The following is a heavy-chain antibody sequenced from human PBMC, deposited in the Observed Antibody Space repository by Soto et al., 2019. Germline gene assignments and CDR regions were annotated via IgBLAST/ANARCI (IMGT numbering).Heavy chain of an antibody. CDR3: GRSVGLSYGMDV. V-gene: IGHV1-18*01. J-gene: IGHJ6*02. Sequence: QVQLVQSGAEVKKPGASVKVSCKASGYIFASYGISWVRQAPGQGLEWMGWISAYNGNTNYAQKLQGRVTMSTDTYTGTAYMELRSLRSDDTAVYYCGRSVGLSYGMDVWGQGTTVTVSS. CDR1: GYIFASYG. CDR2: ISAYNGNT. D-gene: IGHD1-26*01.